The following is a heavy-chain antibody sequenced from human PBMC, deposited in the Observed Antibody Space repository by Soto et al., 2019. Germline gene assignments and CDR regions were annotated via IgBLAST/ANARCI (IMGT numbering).Heavy chain of an antibody. V-gene: IGHV4-31*03. CDR1: GGSISSGGYY. CDR3: ASVRLDYGDYVPPFDY. J-gene: IGHJ4*02. D-gene: IGHD4-17*01. CDR2: IYYSGST. Sequence: QVQLQESGPGLVKPSQTLSLTCTVSGGSISSGGYYWSWIRQHPGKGLEWIGYIYYSGSTYYNPSLTSRVTISVDTSKNQFSLKLSSVTAADTAVYYCASVRLDYGDYVPPFDYWGQGTLVTVSS.